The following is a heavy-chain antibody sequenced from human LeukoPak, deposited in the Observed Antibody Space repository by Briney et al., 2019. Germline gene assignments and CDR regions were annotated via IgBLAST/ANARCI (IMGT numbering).Heavy chain of an antibody. D-gene: IGHD5-24*01. CDR1: GFTFDDYA. CDR2: ISWNSGNI. J-gene: IGHJ4*02. Sequence: GGSLRLSCAASGFTFDDYAFHWVRLAPGKGLEWVSGISWNSGNIGYADSVKGRFTISKDNAKNSLYLQMNSLRAEDTAVYYCARVAVEMATMYYFDYWGQGTLVTVSS. CDR3: ARVAVEMATMYYFDY. V-gene: IGHV3-9*01.